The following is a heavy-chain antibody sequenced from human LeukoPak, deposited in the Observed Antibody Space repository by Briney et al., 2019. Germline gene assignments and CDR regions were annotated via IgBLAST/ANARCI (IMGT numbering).Heavy chain of an antibody. J-gene: IGHJ5*02. V-gene: IGHV3-23*01. Sequence: GGSLRLSYAASGFTFSNYDMSWVRQAPGKGPEWVSSISDSGGSTYYADSVKGRFTISRDNSKNTLYLQMTNLRAADTAVYYCAKDLSRAVAADWFDPWDQGSLVTVSS. D-gene: IGHD6-19*01. CDR1: GFTFSNYD. CDR3: AKDLSRAVAADWFDP. CDR2: ISDSGGST.